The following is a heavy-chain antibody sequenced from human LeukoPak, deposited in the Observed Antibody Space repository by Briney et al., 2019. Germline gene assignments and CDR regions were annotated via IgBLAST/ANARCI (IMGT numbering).Heavy chain of an antibody. CDR2: IYYSGDT. CDR3: ARHQWHYYYYMGV. CDR1: GGSISSSSYY. J-gene: IGHJ6*03. Sequence: SETLSLTCTVSGGSISSSSYYWGWNRQPPGKGLDWIGSIYYSGDTYYNPSLKSRRVTISVDTSKNQFSLRLSSVTAADTAVYYCARHQWHYYYYMGVWGKGSTVTVSS. D-gene: IGHD6-19*01. V-gene: IGHV4-39*01.